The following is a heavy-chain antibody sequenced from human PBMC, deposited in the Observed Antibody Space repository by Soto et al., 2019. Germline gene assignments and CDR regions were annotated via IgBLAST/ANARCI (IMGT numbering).Heavy chain of an antibody. CDR1: GGSISSGGYY. V-gene: IGHV4-31*03. J-gene: IGHJ4*02. CDR2: IYYSGSS. Sequence: QVQLQESGPGLVKPSQTLSLTCTVSGGSISSGGYYWSWIRQHPGQGLEGIGYIYYSGSSYYNPYLKSRVTISVDTSKNQCSLKLSSVTAADTAVYYCARVDGGSGRKGGTFDYWGQGTLVTVSS. CDR3: ARVDGGSGRKGGTFDY. D-gene: IGHD3-10*01.